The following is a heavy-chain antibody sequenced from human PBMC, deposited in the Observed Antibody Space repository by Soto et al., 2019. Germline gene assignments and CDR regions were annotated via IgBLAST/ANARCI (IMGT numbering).Heavy chain of an antibody. V-gene: IGHV5-51*01. Sequence: GASLKISGEGSVYSFTSYWICWVRQMPGKGLEWMGIIYPGDSDTRYSPSFQGQVTISADKSISTAYLQWSSLKASDTAMYYCARSSGDYPFDYWGQGTLVTVSS. CDR2: IYPGDSDT. CDR3: ARSSGDYPFDY. CDR1: VYSFTSYW. D-gene: IGHD4-17*01. J-gene: IGHJ4*02.